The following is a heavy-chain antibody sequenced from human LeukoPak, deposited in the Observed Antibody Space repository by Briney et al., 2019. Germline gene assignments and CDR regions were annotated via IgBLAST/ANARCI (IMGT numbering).Heavy chain of an antibody. CDR3: GPSSWDY. CDR1: GFTFTNYW. J-gene: IGHJ4*02. D-gene: IGHD6-19*01. CDR2: IKQDGSEK. Sequence: GGSLRLSCAPSGFTFTNYWMSWVRQAPGKGLEWVANIKQDGSEKYYGDSEKGRFTIYRDNDKNSLYLQMNSLRAEDTAIYYCGPSSWDYWGQGPLVTVS. V-gene: IGHV3-7*01.